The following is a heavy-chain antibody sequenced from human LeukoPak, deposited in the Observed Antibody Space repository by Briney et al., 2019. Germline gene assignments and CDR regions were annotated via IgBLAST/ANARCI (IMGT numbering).Heavy chain of an antibody. CDR2: ISYDAINK. Sequence: GGSLRHSCAASGFTFSSHGMHWVRQAPGKGLEWLSFISYDAINKYYADSVKGRLTISRDNSKNTVYLQMNSLRAEDTAVYYCAKDLKQEWLLDYWGQGTLVTVSS. CDR1: GFTFSSHG. D-gene: IGHD5-18*01. J-gene: IGHJ4*02. CDR3: AKDLKQEWLLDY. V-gene: IGHV3-30*18.